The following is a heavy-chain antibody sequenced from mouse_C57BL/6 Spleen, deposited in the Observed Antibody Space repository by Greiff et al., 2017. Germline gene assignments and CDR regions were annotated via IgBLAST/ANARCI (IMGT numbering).Heavy chain of an antibody. CDR2: IDPSDSYT. V-gene: IGHV1-69*01. Sequence: VKLQQPGAELVMPGASVKLSCKASGYTFTSYWMHWVKQRPGQGLEWIGEIDPSDSYTNYNQKFKGKSTLTVDKSSSTAYMQLSSLTSEDSAVYYCARKSTLWYFDVWGTGTTVTVSS. D-gene: IGHD5-1*01. CDR3: ARKSTLWYFDV. CDR1: GYTFTSYW. J-gene: IGHJ1*03.